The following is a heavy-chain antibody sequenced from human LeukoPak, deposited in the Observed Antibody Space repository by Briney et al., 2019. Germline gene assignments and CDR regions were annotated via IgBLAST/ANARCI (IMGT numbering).Heavy chain of an antibody. CDR2: IYPGDSDT. D-gene: IGHD3-22*01. CDR1: GYSFTGYW. V-gene: IGHV5-51*01. J-gene: IGHJ3*02. CDR3: ASGDSSGYYSDAFDI. Sequence: RGESLKISCKGSGYSFTGYWIGWVRQMPGKGLEWMGIIYPGDSDTRYSPSFQGQVTISADKSISTAYLQWSSLKASDTAMYYCASGDSSGYYSDAFDIWGQGTMVTVSS.